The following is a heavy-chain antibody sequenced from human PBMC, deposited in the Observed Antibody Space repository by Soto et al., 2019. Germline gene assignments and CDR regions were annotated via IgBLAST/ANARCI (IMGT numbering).Heavy chain of an antibody. V-gene: IGHV1-69*06. J-gene: IGHJ4*02. CDR2: IIPIFGTA. CDR3: ARDSYSYGPFDY. Sequence: SVKVACKASGGTFSSYAISWVRQAPGQGLEWMGGIIPIFGTANYAQKFQGRVTITADKSTSTAYMELSSLRSEDTAVYYCARDSYSYGPFDYWGQGTLATVSS. CDR1: GGTFSSYA. D-gene: IGHD5-18*01.